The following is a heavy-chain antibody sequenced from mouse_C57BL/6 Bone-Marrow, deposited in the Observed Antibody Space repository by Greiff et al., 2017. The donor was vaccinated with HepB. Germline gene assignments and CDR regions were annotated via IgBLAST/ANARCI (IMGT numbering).Heavy chain of an antibody. Sequence: DVQLVESGGDLVKPGGSLKLSCAASGFTFSSYGMSWVRQTPDKRLEWVATISSGGSYTYYPDSVKGRFTISRDNAKNTLYLQMSSLKSEDTAMYYCARHGGRQLRLPFAYWGQGTLVTVSA. CDR3: ARHGGRQLRLPFAY. CDR2: ISSGGSYT. CDR1: GFTFSSYG. V-gene: IGHV5-6*01. J-gene: IGHJ3*01. D-gene: IGHD3-2*02.